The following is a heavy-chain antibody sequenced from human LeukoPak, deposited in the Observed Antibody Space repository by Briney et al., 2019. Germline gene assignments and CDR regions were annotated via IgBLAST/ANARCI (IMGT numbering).Heavy chain of an antibody. CDR2: ISSSGSTI. V-gene: IGHV3-48*03. J-gene: IGHJ6*04. CDR3: AELGITMIGGV. D-gene: IGHD3-10*02. CDR1: GFIFSSYE. Sequence: GRSLRLSCAASGFIFSSYEMNWVRKAPGKGLEWVSYISSSGSTIYYADSVKGGFSISRDNAKNSLYLQMNSLRAEDTAVYYCAELGITMIGGVWGKGTTVTISS.